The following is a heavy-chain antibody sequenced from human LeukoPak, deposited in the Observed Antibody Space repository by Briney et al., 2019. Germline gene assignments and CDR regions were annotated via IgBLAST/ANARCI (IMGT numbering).Heavy chain of an antibody. J-gene: IGHJ4*02. V-gene: IGHV3-21*01. Sequence: GGSLRLSCGASGFTFRSYSMNWVRQAPGKGLEWVSSISSSSYIYYADSVKGRFTISRDNAKNSLYLQMDSLRVEDTAVYYCAIPPVVPASNWGQGTLVTVSS. CDR1: GFTFRSYS. D-gene: IGHD2-2*01. CDR2: ISSSSYI. CDR3: AIPPVVPASN.